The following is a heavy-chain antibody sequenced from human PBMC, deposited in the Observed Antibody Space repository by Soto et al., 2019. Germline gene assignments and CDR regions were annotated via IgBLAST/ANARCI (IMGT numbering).Heavy chain of an antibody. Sequence: QLQLQESGPGLVKPSETLSLTCTVSGGSISSSSYYWGWIRQPPGKGLEWIGSIYYSGSTYYNPCLMSRVTIAVDTSKSQFSLKLSSVAAADTAVYYCARRGGSGSVVAFDIWGQGTMVTVSS. J-gene: IGHJ3*02. CDR2: IYYSGST. CDR3: ARRGGSGSVVAFDI. CDR1: GGSISSSSYY. D-gene: IGHD3-10*01. V-gene: IGHV4-39*01.